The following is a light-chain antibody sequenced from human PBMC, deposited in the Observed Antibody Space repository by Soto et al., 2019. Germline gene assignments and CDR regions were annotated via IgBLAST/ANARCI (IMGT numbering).Light chain of an antibody. CDR3: SSYATSSTLVL. CDR2: DVS. V-gene: IGLV2-14*01. CDR1: SSDVGGSNH. Sequence: QSALTQPASVSGSPGQSITISCTGTSSDVGGSNHVSWYQQHPGKAPKLMIFDVSTRPSGVSNRFSGSKSGNTASLTISGLQAEDEADYYCSSYATSSTLVLFGAGTTLTVL. J-gene: IGLJ3*02.